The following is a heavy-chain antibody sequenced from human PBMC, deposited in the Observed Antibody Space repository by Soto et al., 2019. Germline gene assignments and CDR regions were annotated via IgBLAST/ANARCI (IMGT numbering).Heavy chain of an antibody. CDR3: ARDPVAGTYFDY. Sequence: QVQLVQSGAEVKKPGASVKVSCKASGYTFTTYGISWVRQAPGQGLEWMGWINAYNGNTNYAQKLQGRVTMTTDTSTSRAYMELRRLRADDTAVYSCARDPVAGTYFDYWGQGTLVTVSS. CDR2: INAYNGNT. V-gene: IGHV1-18*01. J-gene: IGHJ4*02. CDR1: GYTFTTYG. D-gene: IGHD6-19*01.